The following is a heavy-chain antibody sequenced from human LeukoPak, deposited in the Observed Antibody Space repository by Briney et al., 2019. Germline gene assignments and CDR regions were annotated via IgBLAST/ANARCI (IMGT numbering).Heavy chain of an antibody. CDR2: IFDSGST. CDR1: GGSISSYY. J-gene: IGHJ5*02. V-gene: IGHV4-59*08. Sequence: SETLSLTCTVSGGSISSYYWSWIRQPPGKGLEWIGYIFDSGSTNYNPSLKSRVTISVDTSKSQFSLRLSSVTAADTAVYYCARHRSGSSWFDPWGQGTLVTVSS. CDR3: ARHRSGSSWFDP. D-gene: IGHD6-19*01.